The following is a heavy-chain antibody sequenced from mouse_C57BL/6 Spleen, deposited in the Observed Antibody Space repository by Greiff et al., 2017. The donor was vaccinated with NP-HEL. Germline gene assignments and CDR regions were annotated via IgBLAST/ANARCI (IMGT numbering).Heavy chain of an antibody. V-gene: IGHV1-36*01. D-gene: IGHD2-10*02. CDR1: GFTFTDYY. Sequence: EVKVVESGPVLVKPGPSVKISCKASGFTFTDYYMHWVKQSHGKSLEWIGLVYPYNGGTSYNQKFKGKATLTVDTSSSTAYMELNSLTSEDSAVYYCARERSMGLRLPFDYWGQGTTLTVSS. CDR2: VYPYNGGT. J-gene: IGHJ2*01. CDR3: ARERSMGLRLPFDY.